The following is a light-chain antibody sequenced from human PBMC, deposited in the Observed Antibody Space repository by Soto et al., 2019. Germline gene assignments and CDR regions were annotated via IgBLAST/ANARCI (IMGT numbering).Light chain of an antibody. CDR1: QSVSGY. V-gene: IGKV3-11*01. Sequence: EVLLTQSPATLSLSPGERATLSCRASQSVSGYLAWYQQKPGQAPRLLIYDASNRATGIPARLSGSGSGTDFTLTISSLEPEDFAVYYCQQRSDWPLTFGGGTKVDIK. CDR2: DAS. CDR3: QQRSDWPLT. J-gene: IGKJ4*01.